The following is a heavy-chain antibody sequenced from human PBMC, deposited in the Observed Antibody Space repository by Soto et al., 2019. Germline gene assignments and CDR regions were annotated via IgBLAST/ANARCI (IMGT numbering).Heavy chain of an antibody. J-gene: IGHJ4*02. V-gene: IGHV4-59*08. CDR3: AGHREQYSGYDLEDY. Sequence: PSETLSLTCTVSGGSISSYYWSWIRQPPGKGLEWIGYIYYSGSTTYNPSLKSRVTISVDTSKNQFSLKLGSVTAADTAVYYCAGHREQYSGYDLEDYWGQGTLVTGSS. CDR2: IYYSGST. D-gene: IGHD5-12*01. CDR1: GGSISSYY.